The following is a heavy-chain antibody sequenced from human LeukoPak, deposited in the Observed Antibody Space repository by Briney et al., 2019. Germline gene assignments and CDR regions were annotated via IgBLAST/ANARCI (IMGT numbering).Heavy chain of an antibody. CDR1: GFTLDDYV. J-gene: IGHJ4*02. CDR3: AKDYTAMVRGPDY. CDR2: ISWNSGSI. V-gene: IGHV3-9*01. Sequence: GGSLRLSCAASGFTLDDYVMHWVRQAPGKGLEWVSGISWNSGSIGYADSVKGRFTISRDNAKNSLYLQMNSLRAEDTALYYCAKDYTAMVRGPDYWGQGTLVTVSS. D-gene: IGHD5-18*01.